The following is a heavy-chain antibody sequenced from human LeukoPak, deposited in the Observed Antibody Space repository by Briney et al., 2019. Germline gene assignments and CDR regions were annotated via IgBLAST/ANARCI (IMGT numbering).Heavy chain of an antibody. CDR3: AKGSTAVTSRNYFDY. V-gene: IGHV3-23*01. CDR1: GFTFSSYA. D-gene: IGHD4-17*01. J-gene: IGHJ4*02. CDR2: ISNGGANT. Sequence: GGSLRLSYAVSGFTFSSYAMSWVRQGPGKGLEWVSVISNGGANTYFADYVKGRFTISRDNSKYTLYLQMNSLRAEDTAVYYCAKGSTAVTSRNYFDYWGQGTLVTVSS.